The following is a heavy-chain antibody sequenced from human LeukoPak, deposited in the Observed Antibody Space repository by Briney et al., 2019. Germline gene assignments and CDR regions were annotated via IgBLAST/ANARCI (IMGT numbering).Heavy chain of an antibody. J-gene: IGHJ4*02. CDR1: GGSISSGGYY. CDR2: IYYSGST. V-gene: IGHV4-31*03. D-gene: IGHD3-10*01. Sequence: PSETLSLTCTVTGGSISSGGYYWSWIRQHPGKGLEWIGYIYYSGSTYYNPSLKSRLTISVDTSKNQFSLKLSSVTAADTAVFYCARAGVGGFDYWGQGILVTVSS. CDR3: ARAGVGGFDY.